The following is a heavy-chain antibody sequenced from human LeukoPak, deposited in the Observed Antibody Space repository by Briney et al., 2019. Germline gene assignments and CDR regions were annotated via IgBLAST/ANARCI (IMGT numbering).Heavy chain of an antibody. V-gene: IGHV4-59*06. J-gene: IGHJ4*02. Sequence: SETLSLTCTVSGGSISSYYWSWIRQHPGKGLEWIGYIYYSGSTYYNPSLKSRVTISVDTSKNQFSLKLSSVTAADTAVYYCARGSGSYYYFDYWGQGALVTVSS. D-gene: IGHD3-10*01. CDR3: ARGSGSYYYFDY. CDR2: IYYSGST. CDR1: GGSISSYY.